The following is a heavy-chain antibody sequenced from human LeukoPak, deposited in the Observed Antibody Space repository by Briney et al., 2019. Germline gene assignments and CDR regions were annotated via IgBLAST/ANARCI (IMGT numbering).Heavy chain of an antibody. J-gene: IGHJ4*02. D-gene: IGHD3-16*01. CDR2: IKHDGSEK. CDR1: GFPFDRYW. V-gene: IGHV3-7*01. Sequence: GGSLRLSCVASGFPFDRYWMSWVRQAPGKGLEWVANIKHDGSEKNFVDSVKGRFTISRDNAENSLFLQMNSLRADDTAVYFCARQTIYEAYFDFWGQGTLVTVSS. CDR3: ARQTIYEAYFDF.